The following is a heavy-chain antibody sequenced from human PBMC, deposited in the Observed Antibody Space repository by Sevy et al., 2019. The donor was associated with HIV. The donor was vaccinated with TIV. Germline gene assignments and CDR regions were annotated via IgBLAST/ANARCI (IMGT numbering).Heavy chain of an antibody. CDR2: LKSDVYGGTV. D-gene: IGHD6-13*01. CDR1: GFTFGDYC. J-gene: IGHJ4*02. CDR3: TRWKAAQSIFDY. V-gene: IGHV3-49*04. Sequence: GGSLRLSCTASGFTFGDYCMSWVRQAPGKGLEWVAFLKSDVYGGTVDHAASVGGRLVISRVDSKTIAYLQMNDLKTEDTGVYYCTRWKAAQSIFDYWGQGALVTASS.